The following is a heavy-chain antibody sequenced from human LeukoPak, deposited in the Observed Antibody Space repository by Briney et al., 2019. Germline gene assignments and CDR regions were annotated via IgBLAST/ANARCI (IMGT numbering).Heavy chain of an antibody. CDR1: GGSINNYY. D-gene: IGHD3-10*01. J-gene: IGHJ3*02. CDR3: ARERGGEGALDI. CDR2: IHTNRNT. Sequence: PSETLSLTCTVSGGSINNYYWSWIRQPAGEGLEWIGRIHTNRNTNYDPPLRSRVTISVDTSNNQVSLKLSSVTAADTAVYYCARERGGEGALDIWGQGTMVTVSS. V-gene: IGHV4-4*07.